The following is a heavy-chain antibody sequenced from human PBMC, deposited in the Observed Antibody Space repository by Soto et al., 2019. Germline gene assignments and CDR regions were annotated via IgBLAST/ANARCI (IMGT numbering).Heavy chain of an antibody. CDR3: ARGKDLYSWCDP. J-gene: IGHJ5*02. CDR2: ISNSGSTI. CDR1: GFTFSSYA. Sequence: GGSLRLSCAASGFTFSSYAMSWIRQAPGKGLEWVSYISNSGSTIYYADYVKGRFTISRDNAKNSLYLQMNSLRAEDTAVYYWARGKDLYSWCDPWGQGTLVTVSS. V-gene: IGHV3-11*01.